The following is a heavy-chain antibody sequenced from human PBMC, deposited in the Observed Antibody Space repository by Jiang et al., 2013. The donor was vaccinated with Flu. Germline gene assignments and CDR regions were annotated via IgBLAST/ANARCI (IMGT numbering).Heavy chain of an antibody. CDR3: TRDNTYPPEFYGMDV. CDR2: IRSEEYGGAI. J-gene: IGHJ6*04. Sequence: QLVESGGGLVQPGRSLRLSCTGSGFTFGDFAMSWVRQAPGKGLEWLGFIRSEEYGGAIEYAASVKGRFTISRDDSKSTAYLQMNSLKTEDTAVYYCTRDNTYPPEFYGMDVWGKGTTVTVSS. CDR1: GFTFGDFA. D-gene: IGHD2-2*01. V-gene: IGHV3-49*04.